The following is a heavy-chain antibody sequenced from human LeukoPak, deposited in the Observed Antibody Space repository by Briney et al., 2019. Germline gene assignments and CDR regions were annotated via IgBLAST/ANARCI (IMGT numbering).Heavy chain of an antibody. J-gene: IGHJ6*02. CDR3: AKDPVTTHDYGDYDEGYYYGMDV. Sequence: GGSLRLSCAASGFTFSSYAMSWVRQAPGKGLEWASAISGSGGSTYYADSVKGRFTISRDNSKNTLYLQMNSLRAEDTAVYYCAKDPVTTHDYGDYDEGYYYGMDVWGQGTTVTVSS. V-gene: IGHV3-23*01. CDR2: ISGSGGST. D-gene: IGHD4-17*01. CDR1: GFTFSSYA.